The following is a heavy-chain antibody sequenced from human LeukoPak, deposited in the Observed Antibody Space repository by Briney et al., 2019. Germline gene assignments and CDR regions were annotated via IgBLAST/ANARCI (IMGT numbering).Heavy chain of an antibody. V-gene: IGHV4-59*08. CDR1: GGSISSYY. J-gene: IGHJ4*02. D-gene: IGHD3-10*01. Sequence: SETLSLTCTVSGGSISSYYWSWIRQPPGKGLEWIGYIYYSGSTNYNPSLKSRVTISVDTSKNQFPLKLTSVTAADTAVYYCARHATSGSGTYPLDYWGQGTLVTVS. CDR3: ARHATSGSGTYPLDY. CDR2: IYYSGST.